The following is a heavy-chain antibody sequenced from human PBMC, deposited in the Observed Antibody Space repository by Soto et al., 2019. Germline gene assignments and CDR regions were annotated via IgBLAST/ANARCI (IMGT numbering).Heavy chain of an antibody. Sequence: SLRLSCAASGFTFSSYGMHWVRQAPGKGLEWVAVIWYDGSNKYYADSVKGRFTISRDNSKNTLYLQMNSLRAEDTAVYYCARDLGPRLSWLVPWCQRTLVSV. CDR1: GFTFSSYG. CDR2: IWYDGSNK. V-gene: IGHV3-33*01. CDR3: ARDLGPRLSWLVP. D-gene: IGHD5-12*01. J-gene: IGHJ5*02.